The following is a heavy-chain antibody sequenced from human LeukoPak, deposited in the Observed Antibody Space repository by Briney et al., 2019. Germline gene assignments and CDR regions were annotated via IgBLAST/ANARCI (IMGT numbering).Heavy chain of an antibody. CDR3: AMDGQRLVRGDWVDP. CDR1: GGSISSGFYY. Sequence: SETLSLTCTVSGGSISSGFYYWAWLRQPPGKGLEWIGSIYYSGSTYYTPTRKSRFTISIDTSKNQFSLNLSSVTAADTALYYCAMDGQRLVRGDWVDPWGQGTLVTVSS. J-gene: IGHJ5*02. V-gene: IGHV4-39*07. CDR2: IYYSGST. D-gene: IGHD6-13*01.